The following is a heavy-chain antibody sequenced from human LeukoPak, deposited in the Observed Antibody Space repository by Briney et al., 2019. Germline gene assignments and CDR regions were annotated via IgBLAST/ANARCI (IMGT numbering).Heavy chain of an antibody. Sequence: SETLSLTCTVSGGSISSHYWSWIRQPPGKGLEWIGYIYYSGSTNYNPSLKSRVTISVDTSKNQFSLKLSSVTAADTAVYYCALYYYDSSGRKGNNWFDPWGQGTLVTVSS. CDR2: IYYSGST. J-gene: IGHJ5*02. CDR3: ALYYYDSSGRKGNNWFDP. D-gene: IGHD3-22*01. V-gene: IGHV4-59*11. CDR1: GGSISSHY.